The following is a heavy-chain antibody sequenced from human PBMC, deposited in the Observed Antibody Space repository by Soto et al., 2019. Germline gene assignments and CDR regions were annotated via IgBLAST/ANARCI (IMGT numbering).Heavy chain of an antibody. J-gene: IGHJ4*02. CDR3: ARVMGSVDF. CDR1: GYTFSNYD. Sequence: QVQLVQSGAEVKKPGTSARISCKTSGYTFSNYDINWVRQAAGQGLEWMGWMNPKSGYTGSARNFQGRVTMTRDTSMTTAYMELSSLRSEDTAMYYCARVMGSVDFWGQGTLVTVSS. D-gene: IGHD1-26*01. V-gene: IGHV1-8*01. CDR2: MNPKSGYT.